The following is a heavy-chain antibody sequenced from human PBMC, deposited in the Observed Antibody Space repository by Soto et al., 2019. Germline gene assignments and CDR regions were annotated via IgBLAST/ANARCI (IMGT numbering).Heavy chain of an antibody. CDR2: IYWDDDE. D-gene: IGHD2-15*01. Sequence: QITLKESGPTLVEPTQTLTLTCTFSGFSLTTSGVGVAWIRQPPGKALEWLALIYWDDDERYSPSLKSRLTSTKXXSKNQLVLTMTNMDPVDTATYYCAHKGGRGAAMDVWGQGTTVTVSS. V-gene: IGHV2-5*02. CDR1: GFSLTTSGVG. J-gene: IGHJ6*02. CDR3: AHKGGRGAAMDV.